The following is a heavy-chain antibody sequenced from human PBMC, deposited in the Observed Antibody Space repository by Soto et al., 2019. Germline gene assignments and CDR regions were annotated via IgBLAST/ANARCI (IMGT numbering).Heavy chain of an antibody. D-gene: IGHD3-22*01. J-gene: IGHJ4*02. V-gene: IGHV1-2*07. CDR3: ARGGFSYDSSGSPFDF. Sequence: QVQLLQSGAELRKPGASVKVSCKTSGYTFTTYFIHWVRQAPGQGLEWLGWINVDSGDTKSADEFKGRVTMTRDTSITTADLELTDLTSDDSAVYYCARGGFSYDSSGSPFDFWGQGTLVTVSS. CDR1: GYTFTTYF. CDR2: INVDSGDT.